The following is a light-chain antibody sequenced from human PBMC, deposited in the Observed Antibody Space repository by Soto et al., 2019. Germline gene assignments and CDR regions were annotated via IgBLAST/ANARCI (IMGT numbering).Light chain of an antibody. CDR3: QQYNSFWT. J-gene: IGKJ1*01. CDR1: QSISFW. Sequence: DIQITQSPFTLSASVGDSVTITCRASQSISFWLAWYQQKPGKAPKLLIYKASSLESGVPSRFSGSGSGTEFTLTISSLQPDDFATYYCQQYNSFWTFGQGTKVDIK. CDR2: KAS. V-gene: IGKV1-5*03.